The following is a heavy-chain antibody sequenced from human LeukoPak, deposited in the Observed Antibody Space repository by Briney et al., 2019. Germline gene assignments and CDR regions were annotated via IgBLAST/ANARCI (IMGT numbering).Heavy chain of an antibody. CDR2: ILSSGSS. CDR3: ARTNQISGTAFDI. Sequence: PSETLSLTCTVSSGSINNYYWSWIRQTPGKGLEWIGYILSSGSSNYNPSVKSRVTISVDTSKNQFSLELRSVTAADTAVYYCARTNQISGTAFDIWGQGTMVIVSS. J-gene: IGHJ3*02. V-gene: IGHV4-59*01. CDR1: SGSINNYY. D-gene: IGHD1-14*01.